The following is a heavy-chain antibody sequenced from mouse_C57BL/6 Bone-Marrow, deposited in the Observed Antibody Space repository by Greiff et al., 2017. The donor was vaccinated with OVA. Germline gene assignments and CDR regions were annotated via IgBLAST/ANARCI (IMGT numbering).Heavy chain of an antibody. V-gene: IGHV5-6*01. CDR2: ISSGGSYT. Sequence: EVKLMESGGDLVKPGGSLKLSCAASGFTFSSYGMSWVRQTPDKRLEWVATISSGGSYTYYPDSVKGRFTISRDNAKNTQYLQMSSLKSEDTAMYYCARHKDDGYFDYWGQGTTLTVSS. CDR1: GFTFSSYG. D-gene: IGHD2-3*01. J-gene: IGHJ2*01. CDR3: ARHKDDGYFDY.